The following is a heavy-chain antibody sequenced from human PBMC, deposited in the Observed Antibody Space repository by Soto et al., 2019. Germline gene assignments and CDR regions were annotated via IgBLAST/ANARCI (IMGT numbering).Heavy chain of an antibody. J-gene: IGHJ6*02. CDR2: IIPIFGTA. CDR3: ARDDDFWSGGYGMDV. Sequence: VPLVQSGAEVKKPGSSVKVSCKASGGTFSSYAIIWVRQAPGQGLEWMGGIIPIFGTANYAQKFQGRVTVTADESTSTAYMERSSLRSEDTAVYYCARDDDFWSGGYGMDVWGQGTTVTVSS. CDR1: GGTFSSYA. D-gene: IGHD3-3*01. V-gene: IGHV1-69*01.